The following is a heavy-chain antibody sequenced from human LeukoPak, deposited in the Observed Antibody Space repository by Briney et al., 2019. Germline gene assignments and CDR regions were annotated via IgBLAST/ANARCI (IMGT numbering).Heavy chain of an antibody. J-gene: IGHJ4*02. Sequence: ETLSLTCTVSGGSISSSSYYWGWIRQPPGKGLEWVSSISTSSAHIYYADSVKGRFTISRDNAKNSLFLQMNSLRAEDTAVYYCTRVNRDWSPAYWGQGTLVTVSS. CDR3: TRVNRDWSPAY. CDR2: ISTSSAHI. V-gene: IGHV3-21*01. CDR1: GGSISSSS. D-gene: IGHD3/OR15-3a*01.